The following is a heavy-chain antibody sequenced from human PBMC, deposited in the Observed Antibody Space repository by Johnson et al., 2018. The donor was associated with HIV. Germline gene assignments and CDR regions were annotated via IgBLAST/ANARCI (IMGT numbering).Heavy chain of an antibody. Sequence: VQLVESGGGLVQPGGSLRLSCAASGFTFSSYWMHWVRQAPGKGLVWVSRIHSDGSGTSHADSVKGRFTNSRDNSKDTLYLQRNSLIAEDPAVYYCALGPSDAMAHTYGFDIWCHGTMVTVSS. J-gene: IGHJ3*02. CDR1: GFTFSSYW. CDR2: IHSDGSGT. V-gene: IGHV3-74*02. D-gene: IGHD2-2*01. CDR3: ALGPSDAMAHTYGFDI.